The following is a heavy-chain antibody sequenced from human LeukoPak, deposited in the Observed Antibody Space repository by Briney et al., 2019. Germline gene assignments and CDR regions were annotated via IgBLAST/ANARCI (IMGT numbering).Heavy chain of an antibody. Sequence: PGGSLRLSCTASGFTFSNYGMHWVRQAPGKGLEWVAFIRFDGTSKYYADSVKGRFTISRDNSKNTLYLQMNSLRAEDTAVYYCAKGYVDTAMVFDYWGQGTLVTVSS. CDR1: GFTFSNYG. V-gene: IGHV3-30*02. CDR3: AKGYVDTAMVFDY. CDR2: IRFDGTSK. J-gene: IGHJ4*02. D-gene: IGHD5-18*01.